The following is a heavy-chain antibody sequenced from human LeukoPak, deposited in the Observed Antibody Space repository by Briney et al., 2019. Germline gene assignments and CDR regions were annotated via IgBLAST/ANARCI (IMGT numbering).Heavy chain of an antibody. D-gene: IGHD2-2*01. J-gene: IGHJ6*02. Sequence: ASVKVSCKASGYTFTSDGISWVRQAPGQGLEWMGWISAYNGNTNYAQKLQGRVTMTTDTSTSTAYMELRSLRSDDTAVYYCARDGYGHCSSTSCYPGVYGMDVWGQGTTVTVSS. CDR2: ISAYNGNT. V-gene: IGHV1-18*01. CDR3: ARDGYGHCSSTSCYPGVYGMDV. CDR1: GYTFTSDG.